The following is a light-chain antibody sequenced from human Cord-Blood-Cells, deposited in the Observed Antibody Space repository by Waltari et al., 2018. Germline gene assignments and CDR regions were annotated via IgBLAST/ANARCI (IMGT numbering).Light chain of an antibody. CDR3: CSYAGSYTWV. CDR2: DLS. CDR1: SRDAGGYNY. J-gene: IGLJ3*02. V-gene: IGLV2-11*01. Sequence: QSALTQPRSVSGSPGQSVTISCSGTSRDAGGYNYVSWYQQPPVKAPKLMIYDLSKRPTGVPDRFSGSKSGNTASLTISGLQAEDESDYCCCSYAGSYTWVFGRRTKLTVL.